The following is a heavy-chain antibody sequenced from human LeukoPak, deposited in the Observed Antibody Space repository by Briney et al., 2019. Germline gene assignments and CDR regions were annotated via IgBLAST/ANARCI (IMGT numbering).Heavy chain of an antibody. CDR1: GFTFSHYP. CDR2: ISADHAT. D-gene: IGHD2-8*01. CDR3: AKDTEGVRGNFLFEY. V-gene: IGHV3-23*01. Sequence: GGSLRLSCAASGFTFSHYPMSWVRQAPGKGLEWVAAISADHATYDADSMKGRFTISRDNSKNTLYLQMNGLRAEDTAMYYCAKDTEGVRGNFLFEYWGQGTLVTVSS. J-gene: IGHJ4*02.